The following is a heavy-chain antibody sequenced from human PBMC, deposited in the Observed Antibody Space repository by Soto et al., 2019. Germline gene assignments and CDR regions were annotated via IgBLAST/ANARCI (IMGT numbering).Heavy chain of an antibody. CDR2: ISGSGGST. CDR3: AKLVGTSGYYYDYYYGMDV. J-gene: IGHJ6*02. D-gene: IGHD3-22*01. V-gene: IGHV3-23*01. Sequence: EVQLLESGGGLVQPGGSLRLSCAASGFTFSSYAMSWGRQAPGKGLEWVSAISGSGGSTYYADSVKGRFTISRDNSKNTLYLQMNSLRAEDTAVYYCAKLVGTSGYYYDYYYGMDVWGQGTTVTVSS. CDR1: GFTFSSYA.